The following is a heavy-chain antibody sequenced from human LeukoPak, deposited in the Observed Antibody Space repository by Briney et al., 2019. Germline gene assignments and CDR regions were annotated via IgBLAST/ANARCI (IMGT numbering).Heavy chain of an antibody. CDR2: IYKIGTT. CDR1: GDSVTGYF. J-gene: IGHJ4*02. D-gene: IGHD2-15*01. CDR3: VIGVGWQPDY. V-gene: IGHV4-59*02. Sequence: SETLSLTCTVFGDSVTGYFLNWVRQPPGKGLEWIGHIYKIGTTNYNPSLKSRLTVSADTSKNQFSLQLRSVTAADTAVYYCVIGVGWQPDYWGQGALVTVSS.